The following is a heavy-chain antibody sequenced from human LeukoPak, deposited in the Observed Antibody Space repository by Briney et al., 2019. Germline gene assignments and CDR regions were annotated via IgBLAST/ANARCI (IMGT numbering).Heavy chain of an antibody. CDR2: IIPIFGTA. CDR3: ARGEEGYCSSTSCHYYFDY. D-gene: IGHD2-2*01. J-gene: IGHJ4*02. CDR1: GYTFTGYY. Sequence: ASVKVSCKASGYTFTGYYMHWVRQAPGQGLEWMGGIIPIFGTANYAQKFQGRVTITADKSTSTAYMELSSLRSEDTAVYYCARGEEGYCSSTSCHYYFDYWGQGTLVTVSS. V-gene: IGHV1-69*06.